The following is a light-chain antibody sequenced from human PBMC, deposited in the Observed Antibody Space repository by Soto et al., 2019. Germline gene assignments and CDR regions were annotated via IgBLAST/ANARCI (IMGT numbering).Light chain of an antibody. V-gene: IGKV3-15*01. CDR3: QRYNNWPLT. J-gene: IGKJ4*01. Sequence: EIVMTQSPATLSVSPGERATLSCRASQGIGSTLAWYQQKPCQTPRLLIYGASTRATGVPARFSGSGSGTEFTLTINSLQSEDFAVYYCQRYNNWPLTFGGGTKVEIK. CDR2: GAS. CDR1: QGIGST.